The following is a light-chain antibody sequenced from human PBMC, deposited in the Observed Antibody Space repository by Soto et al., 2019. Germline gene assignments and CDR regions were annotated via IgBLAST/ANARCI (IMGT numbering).Light chain of an antibody. CDR2: GVF. V-gene: IGKV3-20*01. Sequence: EIVLTQSPDTLSLSPWERATLSCRASQSVASNQLAWYQHKSGQAPRLLIHGVFTRANGIPDRFSGSGSGTDFTLTISRLEPEDFALYYCQQYGGSPQTFGQGTKVEIK. CDR3: QQYGGSPQT. J-gene: IGKJ1*01. CDR1: QSVASNQ.